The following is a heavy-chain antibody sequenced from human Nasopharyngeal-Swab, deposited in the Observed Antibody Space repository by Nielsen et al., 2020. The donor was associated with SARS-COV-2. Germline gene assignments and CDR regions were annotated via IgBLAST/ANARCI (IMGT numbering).Heavy chain of an antibody. J-gene: IGHJ4*02. CDR1: GYTFTDYY. Sequence: ASVKVSCKTSGYTFTDYYIHWMRQVPGQGLEWVGCINPDCGDTKYAQKFQGRVTVSSDRSRSTAYIELSRLRPDDTAVYYCARDYYDNYDSDYWGQGTLVTVSS. V-gene: IGHV1-2*02. CDR2: INPDCGDT. D-gene: IGHD3-22*01. CDR3: ARDYYDNYDSDY.